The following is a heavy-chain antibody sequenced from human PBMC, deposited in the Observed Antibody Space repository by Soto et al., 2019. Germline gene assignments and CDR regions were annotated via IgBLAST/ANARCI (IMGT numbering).Heavy chain of an antibody. D-gene: IGHD1-26*01. J-gene: IGHJ4*02. CDR2: IYYSGST. V-gene: IGHV4-31*03. CDR1: GGSISSGGYY. Sequence: SETLSLTCTVSGGSISSGGYYWSWIRQHPGKGLEWIGYIYYSGSTYYNPSLKSRVTISVDTSKNQFSLKLSSVTAADTAVYYCARDGYSGSYLPDYWGQGTLVTVSS. CDR3: ARDGYSGSYLPDY.